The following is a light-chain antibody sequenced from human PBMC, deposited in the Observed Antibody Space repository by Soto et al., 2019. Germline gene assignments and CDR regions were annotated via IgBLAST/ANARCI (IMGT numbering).Light chain of an antibody. CDR1: QNVARNY. CDR2: DAS. CDR3: QQYGTAPWT. V-gene: IGKV3-20*01. J-gene: IGKJ1*01. Sequence: EIVLTQSPGTLSLSPGERATLSCRASQNVARNYLAWYQQRPGQAPRLLIYDASSRATGIPDRFSGSGSGTDFTLTISRLEPEDFAVYYCQQYGTAPWTFGQGTKVDIK.